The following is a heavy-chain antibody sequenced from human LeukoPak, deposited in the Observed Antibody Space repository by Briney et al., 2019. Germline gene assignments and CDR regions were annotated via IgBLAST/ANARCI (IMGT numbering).Heavy chain of an antibody. V-gene: IGHV3-23*01. CDR3: AKTNYYDTTDDKPYTTHFDY. CDR2: IGDSGTKT. CDR1: GFTFTKYA. Sequence: PGGSLRLSCAASGFTFTKYAMSWVRHAAGKGRECVSAIGDSGTKTFYAESVKGRFTISRDNSNNILFLQMDSLRAEDTAVYYCAKTNYYDTTDDKPYTTHFDYWGQGALVTVSS. D-gene: IGHD3-22*01. J-gene: IGHJ4*02.